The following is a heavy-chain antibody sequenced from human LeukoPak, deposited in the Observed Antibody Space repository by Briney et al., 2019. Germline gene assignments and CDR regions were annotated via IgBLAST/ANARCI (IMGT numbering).Heavy chain of an antibody. D-gene: IGHD3-22*01. CDR1: GGTFSSYT. CDR3: ARYQHYYDSSGYPVDY. Sequence: SVKVSCKASGGTFSSYTISWVRQAPGQGLGWMGRIIPILGIANYAQKFQGRVTITADKSTSTAYMELSSLRSEDTAVYYCARYQHYYDSSGYPVDYWGQGTLVTVSS. J-gene: IGHJ4*02. V-gene: IGHV1-69*02. CDR2: IIPILGIA.